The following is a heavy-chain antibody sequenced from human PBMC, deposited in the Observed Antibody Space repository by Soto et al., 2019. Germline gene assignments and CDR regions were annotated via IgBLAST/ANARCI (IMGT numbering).Heavy chain of an antibody. CDR1: GCRFRRWA. CDR3: GKGRSYYYYYGVDV. CDR2: IIDSGGST. Sequence: LRVACGAAGCRFRRWAMGWVGQAPGKGLEWVSDIIDSGGSTYYADAVKGWFTISRDNSKSTLYLQMNSLRAEDTAVYYCGKGRSYYYYYGVDVSGQRTTVTVSS. V-gene: IGHV3-23*01. J-gene: IGHJ6*02. D-gene: IGHD1-26*01.